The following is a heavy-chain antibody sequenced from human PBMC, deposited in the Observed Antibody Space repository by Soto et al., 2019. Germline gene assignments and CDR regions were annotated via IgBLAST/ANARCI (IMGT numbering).Heavy chain of an antibody. CDR3: AKDQRKWLVRPSTFAP. CDR2: ISSSSAYI. D-gene: IGHD6-19*01. Sequence: PGGSLRLSCAASGFGFSRYSMNWVRQAPGKGLEWVSCISSSSAYIQYADSVKGRFTISRDNAKNSLYLQMNSLRAEDTAVYYCAKDQRKWLVRPSTFAPWGQGTLVTVSS. V-gene: IGHV3-21*01. J-gene: IGHJ5*02. CDR1: GFGFSRYS.